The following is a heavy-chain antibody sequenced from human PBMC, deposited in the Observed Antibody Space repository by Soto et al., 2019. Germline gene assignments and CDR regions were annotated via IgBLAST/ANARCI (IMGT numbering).Heavy chain of an antibody. CDR3: ARDPGIYSSSWYYYYGMDV. Sequence: AASVKVSCKASGGTFSSYAISWVRQAPGQGLEWMGGIIPIFGTANYAQKFQGRVTITADESTSTAYMELSSLRSEDTAVYYCARDPGIYSSSWYYYYGMDVWGQGTTVTVSS. J-gene: IGHJ6*02. D-gene: IGHD6-13*01. V-gene: IGHV1-69*13. CDR1: GGTFSSYA. CDR2: IIPIFGTA.